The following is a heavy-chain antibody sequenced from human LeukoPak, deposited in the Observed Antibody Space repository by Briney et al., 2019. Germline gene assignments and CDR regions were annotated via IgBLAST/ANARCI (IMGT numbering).Heavy chain of an antibody. CDR1: GFTFSSYW. CDR2: IKQDGSEK. Sequence: GGSLRLSCAASGFTFSSYWMSWVRQAPGKGLEWVANIKQDGSEKYYVDSVKGRFTISRDNAKNSLYLQMNSLRAEDTAVYYCARDVFSGFGEFDYYMDVWGKGTTVTVSS. CDR3: ARDVFSGFGEFDYYMDV. V-gene: IGHV3-7*01. D-gene: IGHD3-10*01. J-gene: IGHJ6*03.